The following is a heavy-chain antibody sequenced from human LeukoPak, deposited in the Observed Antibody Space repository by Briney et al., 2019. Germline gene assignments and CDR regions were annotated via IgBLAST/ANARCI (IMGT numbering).Heavy chain of an antibody. J-gene: IGHJ4*02. V-gene: IGHV3-30-3*01. Sequence: GGSLRLSCAASGFTFSDYYMSWIRQAPGKGLEWVAVISYDGSNKYYADSVKGRFTISRDNSKNTLYLQMNSLRAEDTAVYYCARVQNWLFDYWGQGTLVTVSS. CDR2: ISYDGSNK. CDR1: GFTFSDYY. D-gene: IGHD1-1*01. CDR3: ARVQNWLFDY.